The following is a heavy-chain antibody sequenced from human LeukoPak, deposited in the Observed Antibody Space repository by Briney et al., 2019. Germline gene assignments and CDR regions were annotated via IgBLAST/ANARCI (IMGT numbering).Heavy chain of an antibody. Sequence: ASVKVSCKASGYTFTGYYMHWVRQAPGQGLEWMGWINPNSGGTNYAQKFQGWVTMTRDTSISTACMELSRLRSDDTAVYYCARWYGGYYTRGTDVWGQGTTVTVSS. D-gene: IGHD3-3*01. CDR2: INPNSGGT. CDR1: GYTFTGYY. CDR3: ARWYGGYYTRGTDV. V-gene: IGHV1-2*04. J-gene: IGHJ6*02.